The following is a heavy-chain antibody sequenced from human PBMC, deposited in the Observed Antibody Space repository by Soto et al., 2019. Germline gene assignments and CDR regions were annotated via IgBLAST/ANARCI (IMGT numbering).Heavy chain of an antibody. D-gene: IGHD5-12*01. CDR3: ARDGPHKVATNGV. CDR1: GFMLSHYD. Sequence: GGSLSLSCAASGFMLSHYDMSWVRQAPGQGLEWVSYISISGNTIHYANSVKGRFSISTDNAKNSLYLQMNSLRAEDTVIYFWARDGPHKVATNGVRGKGKLVRVSA. J-gene: IGHJ4*02. V-gene: IGHV3-48*03. CDR2: ISISGNTI.